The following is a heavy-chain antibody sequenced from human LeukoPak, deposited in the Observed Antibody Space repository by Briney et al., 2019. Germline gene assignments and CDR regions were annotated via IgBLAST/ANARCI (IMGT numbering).Heavy chain of an antibody. Sequence: PGGSLRLSCGASRFSFSSYGMNWVRQAPGKGLEWVSSMSINSGLIYYADSVKGRFTISRDNAKNSLYLQMNSLRAEDTAVYYCAREFDYSTSGAGYWGQGTLVTVSS. CDR2: MSINSGLI. CDR1: RFSFSSYG. D-gene: IGHD4-11*01. J-gene: IGHJ4*02. CDR3: AREFDYSTSGAGY. V-gene: IGHV3-21*01.